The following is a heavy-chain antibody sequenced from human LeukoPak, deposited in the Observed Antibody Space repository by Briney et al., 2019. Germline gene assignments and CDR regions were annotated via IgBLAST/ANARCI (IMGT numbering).Heavy chain of an antibody. D-gene: IGHD2-15*01. Sequence: SESLSLTCTVSGGSISSYYWSWLRQPPGKGLEWIGYIYYSGSTNYNPSLKSRVTISVDTSKNRFSLKLSSVTAADTAVYYCARVGSRCNGGSCYAGSWDYWGQGTLVTVSS. CDR2: IYYSGST. CDR1: GGSISSYY. CDR3: ARVGSRCNGGSCYAGSWDY. J-gene: IGHJ4*02. V-gene: IGHV4-59*01.